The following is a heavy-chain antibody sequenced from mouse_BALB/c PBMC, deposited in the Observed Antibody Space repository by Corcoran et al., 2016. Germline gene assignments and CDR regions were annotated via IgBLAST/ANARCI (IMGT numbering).Heavy chain of an antibody. D-gene: IGHD2-2*01. CDR3: ARREVTTNYAMYY. Sequence: EVQLQQSGAELVKPGASVKLSCTASGFNIKDTYMHWVKQRPEQGLEWIGRIDPANGNTKYDPKFQGKATITADTSSNTAYLQLSSLTSEDTAVYYCARREVTTNYAMYYWGQGTSVTVSS. V-gene: IGHV14-3*02. CDR2: IDPANGNT. CDR1: GFNIKDTY. J-gene: IGHJ4*01.